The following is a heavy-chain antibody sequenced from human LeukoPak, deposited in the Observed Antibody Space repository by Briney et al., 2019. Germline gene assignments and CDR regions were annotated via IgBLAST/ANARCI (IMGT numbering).Heavy chain of an antibody. D-gene: IGHD3-3*01. CDR3: ARESGFMMVGEINADNWFDP. CDR2: ISDDGTKR. J-gene: IGHJ5*02. Sequence: GKSLRLSCSVAGFTFRDSAFHWVRRAPGKGREWVAVISDDGTKRFYADSVKGRLTISRDNSKDTLYLHMKNLRPEDSAVYYCARESGFMMVGEINADNWFDPWGQGTPVTVSS. CDR1: GFTFRDSA. V-gene: IGHV3-30*04.